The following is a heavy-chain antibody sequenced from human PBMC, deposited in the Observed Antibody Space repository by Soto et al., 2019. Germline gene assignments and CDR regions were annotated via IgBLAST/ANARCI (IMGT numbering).Heavy chain of an antibody. D-gene: IGHD2-8*01. CDR3: ARVRDCASVGVCIWFDP. Sequence: PSETLSLTCSVSGGSISSSSYFWGWIRQPPGKGLEWIGSIYYSGSTYYNPSLKSRVTVSVDTSKNQFSLKLSSVTAADTAVYYCARVRDCASVGVCIWFDPWGQGTLVTVSS. CDR2: IYYSGST. CDR1: GGSISSSSYF. J-gene: IGHJ5*02. V-gene: IGHV4-39*01.